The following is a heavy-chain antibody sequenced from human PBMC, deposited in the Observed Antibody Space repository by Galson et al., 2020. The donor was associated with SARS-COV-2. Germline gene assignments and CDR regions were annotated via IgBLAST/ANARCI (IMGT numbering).Heavy chain of an antibody. D-gene: IGHD6-19*01. CDR1: GYTLTELS. CDR3: VTAIAVAGSSKYYYYYYGMDV. CDR2: FDPEDGET. V-gene: IGHV1-24*01. Sequence: ASVKVSCKVSGYTLTELSMHWVRQAPGKGLEWMGGFDPEDGETIYAQKFQGRVTMTEDTSTDTAYMELSSLRSEDTAVYYCVTAIAVAGSSKYYYYYYGMDVWGQGTTVTVSS. J-gene: IGHJ6*02.